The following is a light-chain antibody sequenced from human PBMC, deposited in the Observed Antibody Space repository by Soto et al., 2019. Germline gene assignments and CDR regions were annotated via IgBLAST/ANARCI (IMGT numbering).Light chain of an antibody. J-gene: IGKJ4*01. CDR1: QDIDRY. CDR3: QQSYSTLLT. Sequence: DILLTQSPSSLSASVGDSVTITCRASQDIDRYLNWYRHKPGKAPELLIYVASNLQNEVPARFSGRGSGTEFTLTITSLQPEDSATYYCQQSYSTLLTFGGGTRVQIK. V-gene: IGKV1-39*01. CDR2: VAS.